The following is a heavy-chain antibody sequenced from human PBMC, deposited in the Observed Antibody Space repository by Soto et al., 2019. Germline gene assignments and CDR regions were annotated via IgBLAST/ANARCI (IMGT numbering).Heavy chain of an antibody. CDR2: ISAYNGNT. CDR3: AITLWPRGGFYFDY. J-gene: IGHJ4*02. Sequence: GASVKVSCKASGYTFTGYYMHWVRQAPGQGLEWMGWISAYNGNTNYAQKFQGRVTMTTDTSTSTAYMELRSLRSDDTAVYYCAITLWPRGGFYFDYWGQGTLVTVSS. D-gene: IGHD2-15*01. CDR1: GYTFTGYY. V-gene: IGHV1-18*04.